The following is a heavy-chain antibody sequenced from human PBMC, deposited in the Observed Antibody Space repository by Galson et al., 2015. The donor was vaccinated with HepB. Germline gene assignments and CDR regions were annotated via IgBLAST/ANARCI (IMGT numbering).Heavy chain of an antibody. CDR2: IIPIFGVA. Sequence: SVKVSCKASGGTFSSYAISWVRQAPGQGLEWMGGIIPIFGVANYAQKFQGRVTITADVSTSTAYMELSSLRSEDTAVYYCARDSPPGDCSSTSCYPNWFDPWGQGTLVTVSS. CDR1: GGTFSSYA. CDR3: ARDSPPGDCSSTSCYPNWFDP. V-gene: IGHV1-69*13. D-gene: IGHD2-2*01. J-gene: IGHJ5*02.